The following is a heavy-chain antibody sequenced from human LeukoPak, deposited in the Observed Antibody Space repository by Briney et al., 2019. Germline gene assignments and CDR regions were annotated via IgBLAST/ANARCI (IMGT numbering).Heavy chain of an antibody. V-gene: IGHV3-11*04. CDR2: ISSSGSTI. Sequence: GGSLRLSCAASGFTFSDYYMSWIRQAPGKGLEWVSYISSSGSTIYYADSVKGRFTISRDNAKNSLYLQMNSLRAEDTAVYYCARIGITMIVVANFDIWGQGTMVTVSS. J-gene: IGHJ3*02. CDR1: GFTFSDYY. CDR3: ARIGITMIVVANFDI. D-gene: IGHD3-22*01.